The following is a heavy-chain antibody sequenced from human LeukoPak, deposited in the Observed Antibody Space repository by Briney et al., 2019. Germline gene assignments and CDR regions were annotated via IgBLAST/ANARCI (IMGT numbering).Heavy chain of an antibody. J-gene: IGHJ4*02. V-gene: IGHV3-74*01. Sequence: GGSLRLSCAASGFTFSNYWMHWVRQAPGKGLVWVSRINSDTRSTSYADSVKGRFTISRDNAKNSLYLQMNSLRAEDTAVYYCASSRYDSSGYYGIIAYWGQGTLVTVSS. D-gene: IGHD3-22*01. CDR2: INSDTRST. CDR1: GFTFSNYW. CDR3: ASSRYDSSGYYGIIAY.